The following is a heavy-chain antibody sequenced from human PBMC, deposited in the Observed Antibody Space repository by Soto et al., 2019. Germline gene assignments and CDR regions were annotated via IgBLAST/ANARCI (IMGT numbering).Heavy chain of an antibody. J-gene: IGHJ4*02. CDR3: ARRGSGSDYDY. CDR1: GFTFSSYA. D-gene: IGHD1-26*01. Sequence: EVQLLESGGGLVQPGGSLRLSCAASGFTFSSYAMRWVRQAPVKGLEWVSAISGSGDSTYYADSVKGRFTISRDNSKNSLYLRRNSLRAEDAAVYYCARRGSGSDYDYWGQGTLVTVSS. V-gene: IGHV3-23*01. CDR2: ISGSGDST.